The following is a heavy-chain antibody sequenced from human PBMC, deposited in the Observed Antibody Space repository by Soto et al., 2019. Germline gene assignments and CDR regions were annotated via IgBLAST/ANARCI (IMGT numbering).Heavy chain of an antibody. CDR3: ARSLSYYYDSSGYYPPGPYFDY. Sequence: SETLSLTCTVSGGSISSGDYYWSWIRQPPGKGLEWIGYIYYSGSTYYNPSLKSRVTISVDTSKNQFSLKLSSVTAADTAVYYCARSLSYYYDSSGYYPPGPYFDYWGQGTLVTVSS. V-gene: IGHV4-30-4*01. CDR2: IYYSGST. D-gene: IGHD3-22*01. J-gene: IGHJ4*02. CDR1: GGSISSGDYY.